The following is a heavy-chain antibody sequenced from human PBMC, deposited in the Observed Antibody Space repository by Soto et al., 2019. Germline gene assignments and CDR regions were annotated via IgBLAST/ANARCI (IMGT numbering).Heavy chain of an antibody. CDR2: IIPIFGTT. Sequence: QVQLVKSGAEVKKPGSSVKVSCKASGGTFSSYGINWVRQAPGQGLEWMGGIIPIFGTTNYAQKFQGRVTITADESTSTACMELSSLRSEDTAMYFCARDRYCSDGYCYHWFDPWGQGTLVTVSS. J-gene: IGHJ5*02. D-gene: IGHD2-15*01. CDR1: GGTFSSYG. CDR3: ARDRYCSDGYCYHWFDP. V-gene: IGHV1-69*12.